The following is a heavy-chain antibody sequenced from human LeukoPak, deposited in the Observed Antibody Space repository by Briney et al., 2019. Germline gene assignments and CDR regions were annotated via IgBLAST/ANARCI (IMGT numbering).Heavy chain of an antibody. CDR2: IYTSGDT. CDR1: GGSMTGYY. V-gene: IGHV4-4*07. CDR3: ARSISWYSYLDY. D-gene: IGHD6-13*01. J-gene: IGHJ4*02. Sequence: PSETLSLTCTVSGGSMTGYYWSWIRQPAGKGLDWIGRIYTSGDTNYNPSLKSRVTISVDTSKNQFSLKLTSVTAADTAVYYCARSISWYSYLDYWGRGTLVTVSS.